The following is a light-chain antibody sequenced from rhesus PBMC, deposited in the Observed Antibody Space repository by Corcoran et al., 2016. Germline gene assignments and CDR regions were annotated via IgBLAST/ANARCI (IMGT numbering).Light chain of an antibody. J-gene: IGKJ2*01. V-gene: IGKV1-43*02. CDR3: LQCDSDPFS. CDR2: DAS. CDR1: HDVSTF. Sequence: DIQMTQSPSSLSVSVGDRVTFTCWASHDVSTFLSWYQQKPEKDPKFLIYDASTLQSGVPSRFSGSGSGTGFTLTISSLQAEDFATYYCLQCDSDPFSFGQGTKLEIK.